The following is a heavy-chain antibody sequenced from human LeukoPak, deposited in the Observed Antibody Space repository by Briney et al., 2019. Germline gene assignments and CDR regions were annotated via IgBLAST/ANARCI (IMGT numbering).Heavy chain of an antibody. CDR2: IYYSGST. D-gene: IGHD1-26*01. CDR3: ARDRSGSYYVDHYYYYMDV. Sequence: SETLSLTCTVSGGSISSYYWSWIRQPPGKGLEWIGYIYYSGSTNYNPSLKSRVTISVDTSKNQFSLKLSSVTAADTAVYYCARDRSGSYYVDHYYYYMDVWGRGTTVTVSS. CDR1: GGSISSYY. J-gene: IGHJ6*03. V-gene: IGHV4-59*12.